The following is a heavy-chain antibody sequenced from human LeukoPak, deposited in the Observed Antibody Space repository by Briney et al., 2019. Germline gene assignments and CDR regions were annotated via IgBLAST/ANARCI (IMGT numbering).Heavy chain of an antibody. CDR1: GYTFNSYG. CDR2: ISAYNGNT. Sequence: ASVKVSCKASGYTFNSYGISWVRQAPGQGLEWMGWISAYNGNTNYAQKFQGRVTMTTDTSTSTAYMELRSLRSDDTAVYYCAKDGAAASLKGLSGPNAWSAPWGQGPLVTVSS. CDR3: AKDGAAASLKGLSGPNAWSAP. V-gene: IGHV1-18*01. J-gene: IGHJ5*02. D-gene: IGHD3-16*02.